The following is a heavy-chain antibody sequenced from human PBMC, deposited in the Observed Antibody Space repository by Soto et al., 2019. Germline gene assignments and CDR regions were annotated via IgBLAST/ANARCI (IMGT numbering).Heavy chain of an antibody. J-gene: IGHJ3*02. V-gene: IGHV3-53*04. CDR2: IYSGGST. CDR1: GFTVSSNY. D-gene: IGHD3-16*02. CDR3: AREVSYAFDI. Sequence: GGSLRLSCAASGFTVSSNYMSSVRQAPGKGLEWVSVIYSGGSTYYADSVKGRFTISRHNSKNTLYLQMNSPRAEDTAVYYCAREVSYAFDIWGQGTMVTVSS.